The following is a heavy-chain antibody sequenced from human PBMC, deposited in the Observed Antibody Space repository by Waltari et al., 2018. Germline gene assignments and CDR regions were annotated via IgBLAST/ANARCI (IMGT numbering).Heavy chain of an antibody. Sequence: QVQLQESGPGLVKPSGTLSLTCAVSGGSISSSNWWSWVRQPPGKGLEWIGEIHHRGGPTYNPSSKRRVTISVDKSKNQFSLKLSSVTAADTAVYYCATSGAAYDYVWGSWAPFWGQGTLVTVSS. D-gene: IGHD3-16*01. CDR2: IHHRGGP. CDR1: GGSISSSNW. J-gene: IGHJ4*02. CDR3: ATSGAAYDYVWGSWAPF. V-gene: IGHV4-4*02.